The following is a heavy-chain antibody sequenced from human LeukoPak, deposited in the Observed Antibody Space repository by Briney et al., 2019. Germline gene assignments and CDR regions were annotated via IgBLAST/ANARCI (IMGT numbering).Heavy chain of an antibody. CDR2: INHSGST. D-gene: IGHD4-23*01. J-gene: IGHJ6*03. CDR3: ATRPTPPYYYYYMDV. CDR1: GGSFSGYY. V-gene: IGHV4-34*01. Sequence: SETLSLTCAVYGGSFSGYYWNWIRQPPGKGLEWIGEINHSGSTNYNPSLKSRVTISVDTSKNQFSLKLNSVTAADTAVYYCATRPTPPYYYYYMDVWGKGTTVTVSS.